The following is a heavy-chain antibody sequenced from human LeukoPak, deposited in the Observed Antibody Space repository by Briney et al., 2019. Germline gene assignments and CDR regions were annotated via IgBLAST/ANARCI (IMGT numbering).Heavy chain of an antibody. J-gene: IGHJ5*02. CDR2: IIPIFGTA. CDR3: ARDQAAAGTSWFDP. CDR1: GGTLSSYA. Sequence: GASVNVSCKASGGTLSSYAISWVRQAPGQGLEWMGGIIPIFGTANYAQKFQGRVTITADESTSTAYMELSSLRSEDTAVYYCARDQAAAGTSWFDPWGQGTLVTVSS. D-gene: IGHD6-13*01. V-gene: IGHV1-69*01.